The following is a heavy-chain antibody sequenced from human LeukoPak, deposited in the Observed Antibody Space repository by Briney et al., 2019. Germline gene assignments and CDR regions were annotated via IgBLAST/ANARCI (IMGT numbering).Heavy chain of an antibody. Sequence: GASVKVSCKASGYTFTSYGISWVRQAPGQVLEWMGWISAYNGNTNYAQKLQGRVTMTTDTSTSTAYMELRSLRSDDTAVYYCARDWDPRYYYDSSGYLDYWGQGTLVTVSS. V-gene: IGHV1-18*01. CDR2: ISAYNGNT. J-gene: IGHJ4*02. CDR3: ARDWDPRYYYDSSGYLDY. CDR1: GYTFTSYG. D-gene: IGHD3-22*01.